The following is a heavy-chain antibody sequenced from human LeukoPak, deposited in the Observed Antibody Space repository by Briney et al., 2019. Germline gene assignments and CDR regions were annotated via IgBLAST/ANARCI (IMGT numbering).Heavy chain of an antibody. D-gene: IGHD3-10*01. V-gene: IGHV4-38-2*02. CDR2: IYHSGRT. CDR3: ARVDVEIGAFGFDY. Sequence: SETLSLTCTVSGYSISSGYYWGWIRQPPGKGLEWIGSIYHSGRTFYNPSLKSRVTISVDTSKNQFSLKLTSVTAADTAVYYCARVDVEIGAFGFDYWGQGTLVTVSS. CDR1: GYSISSGYY. J-gene: IGHJ4*02.